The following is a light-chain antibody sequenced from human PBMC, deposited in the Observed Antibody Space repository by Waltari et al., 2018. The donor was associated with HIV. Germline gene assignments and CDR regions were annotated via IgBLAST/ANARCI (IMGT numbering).Light chain of an antibody. Sequence: SVLTQPPSVSGAPGQRVTISCTGTNSNIGAGYDVHWYQQLPGTAPKLLSSGNTYRPSGVPDRFSGSKSGTSASLTITGLQAEDEADYYCQSYDTGLSGSRVFGGGTKVTVL. V-gene: IGLV1-40*01. CDR3: QSYDTGLSGSRV. CDR1: NSNIGAGYD. J-gene: IGLJ3*02. CDR2: GNT.